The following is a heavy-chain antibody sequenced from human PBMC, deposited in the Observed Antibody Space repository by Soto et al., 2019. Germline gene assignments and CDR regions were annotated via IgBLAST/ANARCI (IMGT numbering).Heavy chain of an antibody. CDR2: IMPVFRTA. CDR1: GGTFRTAA. CDR3: ARPDFGDYWYFDL. V-gene: IGHV1-69*12. Sequence: QVQLEQSGAEVKKPGSSVKVSCKASGGTFRTAAISWVRQAPGQGLEWMGGIMPVFRTATYAQKFQGRVTITADESATTVYMELNSLRSEDTAVYYCARPDFGDYWYFDLWGRGTLVTVSS. D-gene: IGHD4-17*01. J-gene: IGHJ2*01.